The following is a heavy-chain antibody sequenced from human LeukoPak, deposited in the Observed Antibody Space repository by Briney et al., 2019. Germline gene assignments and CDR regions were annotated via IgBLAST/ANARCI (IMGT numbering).Heavy chain of an antibody. CDR3: ARGRSNSSSKGRGLYYFDY. J-gene: IGHJ4*02. Sequence: GGSLRLFCAASGFTFSSYSMNWVRQAPGKGLEWISSISSSSSYIYYADSVKGRFTISRDNAKNSLYLQMNSLRAEDTAVYYCARGRSNSSSKGRGLYYFDYWGQGTLVTVSS. CDR1: GFTFSSYS. D-gene: IGHD2-2*01. CDR2: ISSSSSYI. V-gene: IGHV3-21*01.